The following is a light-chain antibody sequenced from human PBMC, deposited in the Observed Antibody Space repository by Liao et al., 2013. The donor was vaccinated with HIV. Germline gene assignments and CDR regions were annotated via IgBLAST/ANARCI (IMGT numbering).Light chain of an antibody. J-gene: IGLJ2*01. Sequence: SYVLTQPSSLSVAPGKTARMTCGGNSIGSKSVHWYQQKPGQAPVLVISHDTDRPSGIPERFSGSNSGNTATLTISGTQAMDEADYYCQAWDSSTRGHVVFGGGTKLTVL. CDR1: SIGSKS. V-gene: IGLV3-21*01. CDR2: HDT. CDR3: QAWDSSTRGHVV.